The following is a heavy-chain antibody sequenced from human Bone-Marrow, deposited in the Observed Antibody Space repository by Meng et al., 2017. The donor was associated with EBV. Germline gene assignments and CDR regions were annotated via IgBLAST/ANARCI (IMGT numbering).Heavy chain of an antibody. J-gene: IGHJ4*02. CDR1: GGAFSNSA. CDR3: ARESGRGYTPDF. Sequence: QVQVGLCGAGVKRPGSSVKCSLKASGGAFSNSAISWVRQAPGQGLEWMGGFIPILGTPNYAQKYQDRVTITADESTSTAYMELSGLRSEDTAVYYCARESGRGYTPDFWGQGTLVTVSS. V-gene: IGHV1-69*12. CDR2: FIPILGTP. D-gene: IGHD3-10*01.